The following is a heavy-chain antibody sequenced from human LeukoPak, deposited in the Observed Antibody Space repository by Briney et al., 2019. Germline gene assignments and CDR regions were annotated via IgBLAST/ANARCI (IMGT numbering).Heavy chain of an antibody. CDR3: AKEGYSSSSYYYYYMDV. CDR1: GFAFSSYA. V-gene: IGHV3-7*01. Sequence: GGSLRLSCAASGFAFSSYAMSWVRQAPGKGLEWVATIKPDGSEKYYVDSVKGRFTISRDNAENSLDLQMNSLRAEDTAVYYCAKEGYSSSSYYYYYMDVWGKGTTVTVSS. CDR2: IKPDGSEK. J-gene: IGHJ6*03. D-gene: IGHD6-6*01.